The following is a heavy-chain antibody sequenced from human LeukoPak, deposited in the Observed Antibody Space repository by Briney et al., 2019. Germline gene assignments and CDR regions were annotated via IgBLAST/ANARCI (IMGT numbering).Heavy chain of an antibody. D-gene: IGHD3-22*01. Sequence: PGGSLRLSCATSAFTFRSYGMHWVRQAPGKGLEWVAFIRYDGSNKYYADSVKGRFTISRDNSKNTLYLQMHRLRAEDTAVYYCAKDFSVYNYDSRVLDYWGQGTLVTVSS. V-gene: IGHV3-30*02. CDR1: AFTFRSYG. J-gene: IGHJ4*02. CDR3: AKDFSVYNYDSRVLDY. CDR2: IRYDGSNK.